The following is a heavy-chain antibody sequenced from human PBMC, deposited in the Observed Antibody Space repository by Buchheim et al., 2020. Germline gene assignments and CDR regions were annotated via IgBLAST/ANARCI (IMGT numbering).Heavy chain of an antibody. D-gene: IGHD3-10*01. J-gene: IGHJ6*02. CDR2: IWYDGSNK. Sequence: QVQLVESGGGVVQPGRSLRLSCAASGFTFSSYGMHWVRQAQGKGLEWVAVIWYDGSNKYYADSVKGRFTISRDNSKKKLYLQMNSLRAEDTAVYYCARSMVRGPSRLHYYGMDVWGQGTT. V-gene: IGHV3-33*01. CDR1: GFTFSSYG. CDR3: ARSMVRGPSRLHYYGMDV.